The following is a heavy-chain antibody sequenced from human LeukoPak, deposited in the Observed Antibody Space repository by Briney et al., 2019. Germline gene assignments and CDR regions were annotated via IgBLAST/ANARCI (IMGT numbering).Heavy chain of an antibody. Sequence: PGGSLRLSCAASGFTFDDYAMHWVRQAPGKGLEWVSGISWNSGSIGYADSVKGRFTISRDNAKNSLYLQMNSLRAEDTAVYYCATVAGDCSGGRCYLLRFDYWGRGTLVTVSS. CDR1: GFTFDDYA. D-gene: IGHD2-15*01. J-gene: IGHJ4*02. CDR3: ATVAGDCSGGRCYLLRFDY. V-gene: IGHV3-9*01. CDR2: ISWNSGSI.